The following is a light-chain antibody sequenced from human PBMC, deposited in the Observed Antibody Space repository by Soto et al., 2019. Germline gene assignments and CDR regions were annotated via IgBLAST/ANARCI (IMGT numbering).Light chain of an antibody. CDR3: QQLNSFPIP. J-gene: IGKJ3*01. Sequence: IQLTQSPSSLSASVGDRVTISCRASQGIANFLAWYQQKPGKAPKLLIYGASTLQSGVPSRFSGSGSGTHFTLTISSLQPEDFATYYCQQLNSFPIPFGPGTKVDIK. V-gene: IGKV1-9*01. CDR1: QGIANF. CDR2: GAS.